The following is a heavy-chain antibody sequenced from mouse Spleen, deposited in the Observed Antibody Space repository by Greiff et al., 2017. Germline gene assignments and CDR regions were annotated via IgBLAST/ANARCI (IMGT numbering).Heavy chain of an antibody. CDR2: IHPNSGST. Sequence: QVQLQQSGAELVKPGASVKLSCKASGYTFTSYWMHWVKQRPGQGLEWIGMIHPNSGSTNYNEKFKSKATLTVDKSSSTAYMQLSSLTSEDSAVYYCARTLLYGGAMDYWGQGTSVTVSS. CDR1: GYTFTSYW. CDR3: ARTLLYGGAMDY. D-gene: IGHD1-1*01. J-gene: IGHJ4*01. V-gene: IGHV1-64*01.